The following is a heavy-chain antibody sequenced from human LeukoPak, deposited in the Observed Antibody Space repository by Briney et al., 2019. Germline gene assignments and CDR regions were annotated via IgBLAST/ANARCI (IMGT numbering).Heavy chain of an antibody. V-gene: IGHV1-18*01. Sequence: ASVKVSCKASGCTFTSYGISWVREAPGQGLEWMGWISAYNGNTNYAQKLQGRVTMTTDTSTSTAYMELRSLRSDDTAVYYCARAGGQQLVQPYFDYWGQGTLVTVSS. CDR2: ISAYNGNT. D-gene: IGHD6-13*01. CDR1: GCTFTSYG. J-gene: IGHJ4*02. CDR3: ARAGGQQLVQPYFDY.